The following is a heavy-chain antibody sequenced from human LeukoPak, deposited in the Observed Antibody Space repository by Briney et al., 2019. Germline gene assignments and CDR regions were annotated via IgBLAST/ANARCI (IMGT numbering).Heavy chain of an antibody. CDR3: ARGFQYYYGSGSY. D-gene: IGHD3-10*01. CDR2: ISSSSSYI. CDR1: GFTFSSYS. Sequence: PGGSLRLSCAASGFTFSSYSMSWVRQAPGKGLEWVSSISSSSSYIYYADSVKGRFTISRDNAKNSLYLQMNSLRAEDTAVYYCARGFQYYYGSGSYWGQGTLVTVSS. V-gene: IGHV3-21*01. J-gene: IGHJ4*02.